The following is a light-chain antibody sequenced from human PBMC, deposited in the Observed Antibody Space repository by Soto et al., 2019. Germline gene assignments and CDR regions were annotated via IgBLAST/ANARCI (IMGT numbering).Light chain of an antibody. V-gene: IGKV1-27*01. J-gene: IGKJ1*01. Sequence: DIQMTQSPSSLSASVGDRVTITCRASQGIDNYLAWYQQKPGKAPKLLIYAASTLQSGVPDRISGSGSGTDFTLTISSLQAEDVAVYYCQQYYSTPPTFGQGTKVDIK. CDR1: QGIDNY. CDR3: QQYYSTPPT. CDR2: AAS.